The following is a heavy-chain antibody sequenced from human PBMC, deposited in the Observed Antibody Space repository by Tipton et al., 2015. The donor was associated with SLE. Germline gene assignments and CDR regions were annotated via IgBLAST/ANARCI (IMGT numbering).Heavy chain of an antibody. J-gene: IGHJ3*02. Sequence: TLSLTCSVSGGSISGNYWNWIRQPPGKGLEWIGYVFFTGSTNYHPSLKSRVTISVDTSKNHFSLRLSSVTAADTALYYCARLDFNHDFWSGYAFDIWGQGTMVTVSS. D-gene: IGHD3-3*01. CDR2: VFFTGST. V-gene: IGHV4-59*12. CDR3: ARLDFNHDFWSGYAFDI. CDR1: GGSISGNY.